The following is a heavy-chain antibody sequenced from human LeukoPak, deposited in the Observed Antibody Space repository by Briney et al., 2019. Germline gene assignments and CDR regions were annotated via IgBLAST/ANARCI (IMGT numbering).Heavy chain of an antibody. CDR3: ANLYSDGNRDI. CDR2: ITYDGSNE. CDR1: GFAFNTYG. Sequence: GGSRRPSCAAPGFAFNTYGMPWFRQAPGKGLGWVAVITYDGSNEYYAYSVKGRFTISRDNSKKKLYLQMNNLRAEDTALYYCANLYSDGNRDIWGQGTLVTVSS. V-gene: IGHV3-30*18. D-gene: IGHD5-18*01. J-gene: IGHJ4*02.